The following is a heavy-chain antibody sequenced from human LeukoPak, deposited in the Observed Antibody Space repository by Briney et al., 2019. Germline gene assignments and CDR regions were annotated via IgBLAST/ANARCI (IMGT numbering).Heavy chain of an antibody. Sequence: SETLSLTCTVSGGSISSSSYYWGWIRQPPGKGMEWIGSIYYSGSTYYNPSLKSRVTISVDTSKNQFSLKLSSVTAADTAVYYCARGPKRITMVRGPRRYNWFDPWGQGTLVTVSS. D-gene: IGHD3-10*01. CDR1: GGSISSSSYY. CDR3: ARGPKRITMVRGPRRYNWFDP. V-gene: IGHV4-39*01. J-gene: IGHJ5*02. CDR2: IYYSGST.